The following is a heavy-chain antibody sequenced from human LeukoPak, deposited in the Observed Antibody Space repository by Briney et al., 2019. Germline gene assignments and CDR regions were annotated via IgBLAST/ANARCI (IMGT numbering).Heavy chain of an antibody. CDR3: ARGGDRSFDY. CDR1: GGSISSYY. J-gene: IGHJ4*02. D-gene: IGHD3-10*01. CDR2: IYTSGST. Sequence: SETLSLTCTVSGGSISSYYWSWIRQPAGKGLEWIGRIYTSGSTNYNPSLKSRVTMSVDTAKNQFSLNLNSVTAADTAVYYCARGGDRSFDYWGQGTLVTVSS. V-gene: IGHV4-4*07.